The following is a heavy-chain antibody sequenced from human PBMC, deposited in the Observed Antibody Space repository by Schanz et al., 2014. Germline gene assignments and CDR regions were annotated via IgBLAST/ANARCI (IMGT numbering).Heavy chain of an antibody. D-gene: IGHD2-2*02. CDR1: GGTFSSYT. J-gene: IGHJ6*03. CDR3: AGTYCSSTSCYTGYYYMDV. CDR2: IIPILGIA. V-gene: IGHV1-69*02. Sequence: QVQLVQSEAEVKKPGSSVKVSCKASGGTFSSYTISWVRQAPGQGLEWMGRIIPILGIANYAQNFQGRVTITAHKSTIPAYMELTSLRSEDTAVYYCAGTYCSSTSCYTGYYYMDVWGKGTTVTVSS.